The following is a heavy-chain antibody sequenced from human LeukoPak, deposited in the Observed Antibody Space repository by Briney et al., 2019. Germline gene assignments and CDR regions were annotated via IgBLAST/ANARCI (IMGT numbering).Heavy chain of an antibody. J-gene: IGHJ5*02. CDR2: IIPIFGTA. CDR1: GYTFTSYG. CDR3: ARGGYDFWSGYYTEGYNWFDP. V-gene: IGHV1-69*13. D-gene: IGHD3-3*01. Sequence: ASVKVSCKASGYTFTSYGISWVRQAPGQGLEWMGGIIPIFGTANYAQKFQGRVTITADESTSTAYMELSSLRSEDTAVYYCARGGYDFWSGYYTEGYNWFDPWGQGTLVTVSS.